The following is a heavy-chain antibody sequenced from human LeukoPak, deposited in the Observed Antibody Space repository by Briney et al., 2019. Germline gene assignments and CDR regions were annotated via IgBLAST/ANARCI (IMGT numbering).Heavy chain of an antibody. D-gene: IGHD2-2*01. CDR1: GGSISSSSYY. Sequence: SETLSLTCTVSGGSISSSSYYWGWIRQPPGKGLEWIGSIYYSGSTYYNPSLKSRVTISVDTSKNQCSLTLSSVTAADTAVYYCARVGVVVPAALNWFDPWGQGTLVTVSS. CDR2: IYYSGST. CDR3: ARVGVVVPAALNWFDP. J-gene: IGHJ5*02. V-gene: IGHV4-39*07.